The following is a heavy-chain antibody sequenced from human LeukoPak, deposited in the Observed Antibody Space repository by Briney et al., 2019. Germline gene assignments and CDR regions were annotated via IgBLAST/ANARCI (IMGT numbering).Heavy chain of an antibody. CDR2: IKQDGSEE. CDR1: GFTFSPYW. J-gene: IGHJ4*02. Sequence: PGGSLRLSCAASGFTFSPYWMTWVRQAPGKGLEWVANIKQDGSEEYYVDSVKGRFTISRDNSKNTLYLQMNSLRAEDTAVYYCAKAVRSLAVGGDYWGQGTQVTVSS. V-gene: IGHV3-7*03. D-gene: IGHD6-19*01. CDR3: AKAVRSLAVGGDY.